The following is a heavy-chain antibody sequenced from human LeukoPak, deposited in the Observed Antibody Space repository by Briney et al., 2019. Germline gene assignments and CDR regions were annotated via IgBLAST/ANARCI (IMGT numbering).Heavy chain of an antibody. CDR3: ARELDYYGSGSYLPLYYYYMDV. CDR2: IYTSGST. CDR1: GGSISSYY. Sequence: SETLSLTCTVSGGSISSYYWSWIRQPAGKGLEWIGRIYTSGSTNYNPSLKSRVTMSVDTSKNQFSLKLSSVTAADTAVYYCARELDYYGSGSYLPLYYYYMDVWGKGTTVTISS. V-gene: IGHV4-4*07. J-gene: IGHJ6*03. D-gene: IGHD3-10*01.